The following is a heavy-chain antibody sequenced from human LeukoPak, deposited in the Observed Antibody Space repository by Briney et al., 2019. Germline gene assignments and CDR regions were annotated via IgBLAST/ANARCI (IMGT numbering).Heavy chain of an antibody. J-gene: IGHJ5*02. CDR1: GYTFTSYV. CDR2: INTNTGNP. CDR3: ARWGYGSGSYPNGGFDP. V-gene: IGHV7-4-1*02. Sequence: ASVKVACKASGYTFTSYVMNWVRQAPGQGLEWMGWINTNTGNPTYAQGFTGRFVFSLDTSVSTAYLQISSLKAEDTAMYYCARWGYGSGSYPNGGFDPWGQGTLVTVSS. D-gene: IGHD3-10*01.